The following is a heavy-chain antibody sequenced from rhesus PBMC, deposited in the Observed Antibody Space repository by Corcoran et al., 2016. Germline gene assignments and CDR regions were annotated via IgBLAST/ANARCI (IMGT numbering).Heavy chain of an antibody. Sequence: EVQLVESGGGLVQPGGSLRLSCVASGFTFSDYWMAWVRQATGKGLEWFSSISQPSSSNTYYLDPVKGRFTISRDNAKNTLYLQMNSLRVEDTAVYYCARRGSGSLPSYWGQGVLVTVSS. V-gene: IGHV3-37*01. D-gene: IGHD6-25*01. CDR1: GFTFSDYW. CDR2: ISQPSSSNT. J-gene: IGHJ4*01. CDR3: ARRGSGSLPSY.